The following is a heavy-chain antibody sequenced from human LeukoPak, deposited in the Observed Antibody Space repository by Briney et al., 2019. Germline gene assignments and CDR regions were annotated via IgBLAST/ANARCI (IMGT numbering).Heavy chain of an antibody. CDR2: INHSGST. CDR3: ARHRRHGSGSHQIDY. V-gene: IGHV4-34*01. Sequence: SETLSLTCAVYGGSFSGYYWSWIRQPPGKGLEWIGEINHSGSTNYNPSLKSRVTISVDTSKNQFSLKLSSVTAADTAVYYCARHRRHGSGSHQIDYWGQGTLVTVSS. D-gene: IGHD3-10*01. J-gene: IGHJ4*02. CDR1: GGSFSGYY.